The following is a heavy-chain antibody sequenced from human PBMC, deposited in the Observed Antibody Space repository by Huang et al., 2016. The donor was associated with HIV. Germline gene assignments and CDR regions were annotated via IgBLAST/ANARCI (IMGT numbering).Heavy chain of an antibody. J-gene: IGHJ4*02. CDR3: AKDREDSAYQLDY. V-gene: IGHV3-30*18. CDR2: ISYDGSYQ. D-gene: IGHD5-12*01. CDR1: GFTFSNYG. Sequence: QVQLVESGGGVVQPGRSLRLSCAASGFTFSNYGVHWVRQAPGKGLGCVAAISYDGSYQYYSASVKGRFTSSRDDSQNTLYLQMSSLRAEDTAVYFCAKDREDSAYQLDYWGQGTRVTVSS.